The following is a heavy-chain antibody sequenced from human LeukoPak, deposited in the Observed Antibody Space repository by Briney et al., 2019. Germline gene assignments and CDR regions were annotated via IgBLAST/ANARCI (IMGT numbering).Heavy chain of an antibody. Sequence: GESLKISCKASGYIFTNYWIGWVRQMPGKGLEWMGIIYPGDSDTRYSPSFQGQVTISADKSISTAYLQWSSLKASDTAMYYCARGHDSSGYHFDYWGQGTLVTVSS. V-gene: IGHV5-51*01. J-gene: IGHJ4*02. CDR2: IYPGDSDT. CDR1: GYIFTNYW. CDR3: ARGHDSSGYHFDY. D-gene: IGHD3-22*01.